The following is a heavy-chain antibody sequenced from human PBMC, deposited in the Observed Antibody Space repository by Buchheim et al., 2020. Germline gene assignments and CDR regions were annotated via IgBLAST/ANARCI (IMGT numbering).Heavy chain of an antibody. CDR1: DFAFSAYA. CDR3: ATWAFYHGVDV. J-gene: IGHJ6*02. D-gene: IGHD7-27*01. V-gene: IGHV3-48*02. Sequence: HLLDSGGGLVQPGGSLRLSCAASDFAFSAYAMHWVRQAPGKGLEWVSYISSSSNNIYYADSVRGRFTISRDNAKNSLHLQMNSLRDEDTALYYCATWAFYHGVDVWGQGTT. CDR2: ISSSSNNI.